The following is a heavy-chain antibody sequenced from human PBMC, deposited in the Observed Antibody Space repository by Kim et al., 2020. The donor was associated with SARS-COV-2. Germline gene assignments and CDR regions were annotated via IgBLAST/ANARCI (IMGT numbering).Heavy chain of an antibody. Sequence: ASVKVSCKASGYTFTGYYMHWVRQAPGQGLEWMGWINPNSGGTNYAQKFQGRVTMTRDTSISTAYMELSRLRSDDTAVYYCARDLLARGITMVQGVKGNDYWGQGTLVTVSS. V-gene: IGHV1-2*02. D-gene: IGHD3-10*01. CDR2: INPNSGGT. J-gene: IGHJ4*02. CDR1: GYTFTGYY. CDR3: ARDLLARGITMVQGVKGNDY.